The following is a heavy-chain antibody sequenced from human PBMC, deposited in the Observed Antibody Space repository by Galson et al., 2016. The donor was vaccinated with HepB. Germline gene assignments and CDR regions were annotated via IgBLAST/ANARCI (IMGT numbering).Heavy chain of an antibody. Sequence: SETLSLTCAVSGGSIISTNWWSWVRQPPGKGLEWIGEIYHSGTTNYNPSLKSRVTMSVDKSNNQFSLKLTSVTAADTAVYYCAREGLLGTTSCCKGFDYWGQGALVTVSS. V-gene: IGHV4-4*02. D-gene: IGHD2-2*01. J-gene: IGHJ4*02. CDR1: GGSIISTNW. CDR3: AREGLLGTTSCCKGFDY. CDR2: IYHSGTT.